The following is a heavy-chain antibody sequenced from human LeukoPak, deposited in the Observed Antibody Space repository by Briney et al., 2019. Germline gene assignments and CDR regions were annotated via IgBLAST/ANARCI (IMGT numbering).Heavy chain of an antibody. V-gene: IGHV3-48*01. J-gene: IGHJ4*02. CDR1: GFTFSSYS. CDR2: ISSSSSTI. CDR3: ARDLGGSYYQFSY. D-gene: IGHD1-26*01. Sequence: PGGSLRLSCAASGFTFSSYSMNWVRQAPGKGLEWVSYISSSSSTIYYADSVKGRFTISRDNAKNSLYLQMNSLRAEDTAVYYCARDLGGSYYQFSYWGQGTLVTVSS.